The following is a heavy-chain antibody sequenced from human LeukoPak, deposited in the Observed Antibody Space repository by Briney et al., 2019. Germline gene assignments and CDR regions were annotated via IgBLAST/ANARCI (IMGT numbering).Heavy chain of an antibody. CDR3: ARHVAVAGAYGY. CDR2: IYYSGST. CDR1: GGSISSSSYY. V-gene: IGHV4-39*01. Sequence: SETLSLTCTVSGGSISSSSYYWGWIRQPPGKGLEWIVSIYYSGSTYYNPSLKSRVTISVDTSKNQFSLKLSSVTAADTAVYYCARHVAVAGAYGYWGQGTLVTVSS. J-gene: IGHJ4*02. D-gene: IGHD6-19*01.